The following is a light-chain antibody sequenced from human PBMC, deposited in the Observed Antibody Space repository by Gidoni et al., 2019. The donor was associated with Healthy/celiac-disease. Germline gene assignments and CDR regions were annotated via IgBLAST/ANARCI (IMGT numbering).Light chain of an antibody. CDR3: QQYNSYPWT. Sequence: DIQMTQSPSTLSASVGDRVTITCRASQRISSWLAWYQQKPGKAPKLLIYKASSLESGVPSRFNGSGSGTEFTLTISSLQPDDFATYYCQQYNSYPWTFGQGTKVEIK. J-gene: IGKJ1*01. CDR2: KAS. V-gene: IGKV1-5*03. CDR1: QRISSW.